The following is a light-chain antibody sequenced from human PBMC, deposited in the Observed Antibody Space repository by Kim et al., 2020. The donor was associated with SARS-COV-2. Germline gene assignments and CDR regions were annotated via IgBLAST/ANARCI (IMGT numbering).Light chain of an antibody. CDR1: SSDIGDYTY. Sequence: GQSTTIYCSGTSSDIGDYTYVSWYQQHPGKAPKVMVYDVSKRPSGVSNRFSCSKSGKTASLTIAGLQAEDEADYYLSSYTGSRTYVFGTGTQVTVL. CDR3: SSYTGSRTYV. CDR2: DVS. V-gene: IGLV2-14*03. J-gene: IGLJ1*01.